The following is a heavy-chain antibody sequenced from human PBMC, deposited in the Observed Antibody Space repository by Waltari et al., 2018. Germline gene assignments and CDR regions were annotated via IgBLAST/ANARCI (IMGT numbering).Heavy chain of an antibody. Sequence: QVQLVQSGAEVKKPGASVKVSCKASGYTFTGYYFLWVRQAPGQGLEWMGRINPNTGDTTYAQEFQGRVTMTRDTSISTAYMELTSLRSEDTAVYYCARDWGYYSDTSGYPSNWFGPWGQGTLVTVSS. CDR1: GYTFTGYY. J-gene: IGHJ5*02. D-gene: IGHD3-22*01. CDR3: ARDWGYYSDTSGYPSNWFGP. CDR2: INPNTGDT. V-gene: IGHV1-2*06.